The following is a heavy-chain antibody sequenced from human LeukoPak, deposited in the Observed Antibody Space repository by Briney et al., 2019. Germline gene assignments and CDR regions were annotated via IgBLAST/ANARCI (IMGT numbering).Heavy chain of an antibody. J-gene: IGHJ6*03. D-gene: IGHD1-1*01. CDR1: GYTFTGYY. CDR3: VRDPDWNDYRLYYYYMDV. Sequence: GASVKVSCKASGYTFTGYYMHWVRQAPGQGLEWMGWISTYNGNTKYAQNLQGRVTMTTDTSTSTAYMELRSLRSDDTAVYYCVRDPDWNDYRLYYYYMDVWGKGTTVTVSS. CDR2: ISTYNGNT. V-gene: IGHV1-18*04.